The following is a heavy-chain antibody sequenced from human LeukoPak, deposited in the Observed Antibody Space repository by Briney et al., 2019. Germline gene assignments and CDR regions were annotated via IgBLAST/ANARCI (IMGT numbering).Heavy chain of an antibody. J-gene: IGHJ4*02. V-gene: IGHV1-2*02. CDR1: GYTFTGYY. CDR3: ARDINYVWGSYRSHGGDY. D-gene: IGHD3-16*02. Sequence: ASVKVSCKASGYTFTGYYMHWVRQAPGQGLEWMGWINPNSGGTNYAQKFQGRVTMTRDTSISTAYMELSRLRSDDTAVYYCARDINYVWGSYRSHGGDYWGQGTLVTVSS. CDR2: INPNSGGT.